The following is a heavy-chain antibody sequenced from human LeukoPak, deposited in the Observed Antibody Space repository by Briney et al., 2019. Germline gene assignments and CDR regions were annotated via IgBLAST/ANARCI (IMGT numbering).Heavy chain of an antibody. CDR2: IYYSGST. CDR3: ARSYCSSTSCSPYYYYYMDV. J-gene: IGHJ6*03. Sequence: SETLSLTCTVSGGSISSGGYYWSWIRQHPGKGLEWIGYIYYSGSTYYNPSLKSRVTISVDTSKNQYSLKLSSVTAADTAVYYCARSYCSSTSCSPYYYYYMDVWGKGTTVTVSS. CDR1: GGSISSGGYY. V-gene: IGHV4-31*03. D-gene: IGHD2-2*01.